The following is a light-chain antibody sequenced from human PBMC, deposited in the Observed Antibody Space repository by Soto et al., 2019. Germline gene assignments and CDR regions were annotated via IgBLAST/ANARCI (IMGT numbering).Light chain of an antibody. CDR3: SSYTGGSTYWI. V-gene: IGLV2-14*01. CDR2: EVN. J-gene: IGLJ3*02. CDR1: SSDIGAYNY. Sequence: QSVLTQPASVSGSPGQSITISSTGTSSDIGAYNYVSWYQQHPGKAPKLIIYEVNNRPSGVSNRFSGSKSGNTASLTISGLQREDEADYHCSSYTGGSTYWIFGGGTKVTVL.